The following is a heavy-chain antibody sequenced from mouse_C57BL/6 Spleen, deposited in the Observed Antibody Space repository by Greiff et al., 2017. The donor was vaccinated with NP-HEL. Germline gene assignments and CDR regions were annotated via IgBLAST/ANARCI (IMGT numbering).Heavy chain of an antibody. CDR1: GFTFSDYY. CDR2: INYDGSST. CDR3: ARSNYVHWYFDV. D-gene: IGHD2-5*01. J-gene: IGHJ1*03. V-gene: IGHV5-16*01. Sequence: EVKVVESEGGLVQPGSSMKLSCTASGFTFSDYYMAWVRQVPEKGLEWVANINYDGSSTYYLDSLKSRFIISRDNAKNILYLQMSSLKSEDTATYYCARSNYVHWYFDVWGTGTTVTVSS.